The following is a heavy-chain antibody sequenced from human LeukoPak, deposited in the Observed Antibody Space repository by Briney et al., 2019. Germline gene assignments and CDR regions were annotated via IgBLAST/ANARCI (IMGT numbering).Heavy chain of an antibody. V-gene: IGHV1-8*01. Sequence: GASVKVSCKASGYTFTTYDINWVRQATGQGLEWMGWMNPNSGNTGYAQKFQGRVTITRNTSISTAYMELRSLRSEDTAVYYCARGPNKSDGGNSGSAWFDPWGQGTLVTVSS. D-gene: IGHD4-23*01. J-gene: IGHJ5*02. CDR3: ARGPNKSDGGNSGSAWFDP. CDR1: GYTFTTYD. CDR2: MNPNSGNT.